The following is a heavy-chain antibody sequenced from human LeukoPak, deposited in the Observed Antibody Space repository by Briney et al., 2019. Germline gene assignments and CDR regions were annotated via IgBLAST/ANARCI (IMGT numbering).Heavy chain of an antibody. V-gene: IGHV3-23*01. Sequence: GGTLRLSCAASGFTFSSYAMSWVRQAPGKGLEWGSAISGSGGTTYSGDPVKGRSTFSRDNSKNTLHLQMNSLRAEDTAVYYCAKGGEAKWFGELINTQYYNYMDVWGKGTTVTVSS. D-gene: IGHD3-10*01. J-gene: IGHJ6*03. CDR2: ISGSGGTT. CDR3: AKGGEAKWFGELINTQYYNYMDV. CDR1: GFTFSSYA.